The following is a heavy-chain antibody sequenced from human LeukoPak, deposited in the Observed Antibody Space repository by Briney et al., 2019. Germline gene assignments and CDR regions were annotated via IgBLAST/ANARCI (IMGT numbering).Heavy chain of an antibody. CDR1: GFTFGSYV. D-gene: IGHD6-13*01. Sequence: GGSLRLSCAASGFTFGSYVMSWVRRAPGEGLEWVSAVIGSYTYYADSVKGRFTISRDNSKNTLFLEMNSLRAGDTAVYYCAKGSSSSRPYYFDSWGLGTLVIVSS. CDR3: AKGSSSSRPYYFDS. J-gene: IGHJ4*02. CDR2: VIGSYT. V-gene: IGHV3-23*01.